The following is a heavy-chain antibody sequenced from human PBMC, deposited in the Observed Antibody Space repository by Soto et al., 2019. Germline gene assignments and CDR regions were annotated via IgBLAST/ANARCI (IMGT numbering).Heavy chain of an antibody. D-gene: IGHD5-18*01. J-gene: IGHJ4*02. CDR2: IYYSGST. Sequence: SETLSLTCTVSGGSISSGDYYWSWIRQPPGKGLEWIGYIYYSGSTGYNPSLKTRLSMSVDRSKNQFTLRLTSVTAADTAVYFCATESGSTYGYFDYWGQGTQVTVSS. V-gene: IGHV4-30-4*01. CDR1: GGSISSGDYY. CDR3: ATESGSTYGYFDY.